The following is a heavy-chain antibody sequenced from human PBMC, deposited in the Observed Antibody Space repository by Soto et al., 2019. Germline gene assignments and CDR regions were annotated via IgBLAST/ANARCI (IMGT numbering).Heavy chain of an antibody. CDR2: ISSRSSTI. CDR3: AREGFMIVLTSYHYGMDV. Sequence: GGSLRLSCATSGISFSSYGMNWVRQAPGKGLEWVSYISSRSSTIYYADSVKGRFTISRGNAKNSLYLQMNSLRDEDTAVYYCAREGFMIVLTSYHYGMDVWGQGTTVTVS. CDR1: GISFSSYG. J-gene: IGHJ6*02. V-gene: IGHV3-48*02. D-gene: IGHD3-22*01.